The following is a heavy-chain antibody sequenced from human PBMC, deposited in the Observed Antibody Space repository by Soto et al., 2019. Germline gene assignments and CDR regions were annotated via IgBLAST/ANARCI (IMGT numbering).Heavy chain of an antibody. V-gene: IGHV3-30*18. CDR3: AKEPMIQLWLHYFDY. CDR1: GFTFSNYG. CDR2: ISHDGSNT. D-gene: IGHD5-18*01. J-gene: IGHJ4*02. Sequence: QVQLVQSGGNVVQPGRSLRLSCAASGFTFSNYGMHWVRQAPGKGLEWLAFISHDGSNTYYADSVKGRFTISRDNSKNTLYLQMNSLRAEDTAVFYCAKEPMIQLWLHYFDYWGQGTLVTVSS.